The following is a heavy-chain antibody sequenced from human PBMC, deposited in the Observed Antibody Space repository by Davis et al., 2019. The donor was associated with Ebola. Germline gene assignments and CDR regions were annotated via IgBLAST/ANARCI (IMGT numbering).Heavy chain of an antibody. V-gene: IGHV1-2*04. Sequence: ASVKVSCKASGYTFTSYYMHWVRQAPGQGLEWMGGIIPIFGTANYAQKFQGWVTMTRDTSISTAYMELSSLRSEDTAVYYCAVSSMSKVSYYYYGMDVWGQGTTVTVSS. CDR2: IIPIFGTA. CDR3: AVSSMSKVSYYYYGMDV. D-gene: IGHD1-14*01. CDR1: GYTFTSYY. J-gene: IGHJ6*02.